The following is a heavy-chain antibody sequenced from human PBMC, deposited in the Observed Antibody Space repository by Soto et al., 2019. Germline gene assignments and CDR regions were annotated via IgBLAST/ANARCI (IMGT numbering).Heavy chain of an antibody. Sequence: GGSLRLSCAASGFTFSSYAMSWVRQAPGKGLEWVSDISGSGGSTYYEDSVKGRFTISRDNSKNTLYLQMNSLRAEDTVVYYCAKDSIVATIDYWGQGTLVTVSS. CDR1: GFTFSSYA. CDR3: AKDSIVATIDY. CDR2: ISGSGGST. J-gene: IGHJ4*02. V-gene: IGHV3-23*01. D-gene: IGHD5-12*01.